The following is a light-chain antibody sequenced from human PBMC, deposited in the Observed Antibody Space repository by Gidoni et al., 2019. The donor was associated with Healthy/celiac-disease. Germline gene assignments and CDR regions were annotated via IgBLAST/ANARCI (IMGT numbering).Light chain of an antibody. CDR1: KLGDKY. Sequence: ELTQPPSVSVSPGQTASITCSGDKLGDKYACWYQQKPGQSPVLVIYQDSKRPSGIPERFSGSNSGNTATLTISGTQAMDEADYYCQAWDSSTAVFGGGTKLTVL. V-gene: IGLV3-1*01. CDR2: QDS. J-gene: IGLJ2*01. CDR3: QAWDSSTAV.